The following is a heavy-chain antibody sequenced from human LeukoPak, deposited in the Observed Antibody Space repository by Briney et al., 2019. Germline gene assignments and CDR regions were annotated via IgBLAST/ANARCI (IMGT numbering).Heavy chain of an antibody. Sequence: TGGSLRLSCAASGFTFSSYAMSWVRQAPGKGLEWVSGINWNGGSTGYADSVKGRFTISRDNAKNSLYLQMNSLRAEDTALYYCARPNGGYNAFDIWGQGTMVTVSS. CDR2: INWNGGST. V-gene: IGHV3-20*04. D-gene: IGHD2-8*01. J-gene: IGHJ3*02. CDR3: ARPNGGYNAFDI. CDR1: GFTFSSYA.